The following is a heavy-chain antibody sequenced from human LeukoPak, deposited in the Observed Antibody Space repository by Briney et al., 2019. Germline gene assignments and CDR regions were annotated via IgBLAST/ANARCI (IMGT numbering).Heavy chain of an antibody. CDR3: ARFDYDSSGYYYAIDY. V-gene: IGHV4-34*01. J-gene: IGHJ4*02. D-gene: IGHD3-22*01. CDR2: LYYSGST. CDR1: GGSFSGYY. Sequence: SETLSLTCAVYGGSFSGYYWSWIRQPPGKGLEWIGSLYYSGSTYYNPSLKSRVTISVDTSKYQFSLKLSSVTAADTAVYYCARFDYDSSGYYYAIDYWGQGTLVTVSS.